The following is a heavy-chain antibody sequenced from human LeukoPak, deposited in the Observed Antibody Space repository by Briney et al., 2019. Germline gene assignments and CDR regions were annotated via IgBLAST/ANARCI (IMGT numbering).Heavy chain of an antibody. CDR2: IYSGGST. J-gene: IGHJ4*02. CDR1: GFTVSSNY. CDR3: ASVLGSLGGGALE. Sequence: GSLRLSCAASGFTVSSNYMSWVRQAPGKGLEWVSVIYSGGSTYYADSVKGRFTISRDNSKNTLYLQMNSLRAEDTAVYYCASVLGSLGGGALEWGQGTLVTVSS. V-gene: IGHV3-66*01. D-gene: IGHD2-21*01.